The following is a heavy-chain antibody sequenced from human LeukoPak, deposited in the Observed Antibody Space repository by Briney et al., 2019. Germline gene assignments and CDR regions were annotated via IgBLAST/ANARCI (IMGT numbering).Heavy chain of an antibody. Sequence: GGSLRLSCAASGFTFDDYAMHWVRHAPGKGLEWVSGISWNSGSIGYADSVKGRFTISRDNAKNSLYLQTNSLRAEDTALYYCAKGSGRYYYYGMDVWGQGTTVTVSS. V-gene: IGHV3-9*01. CDR2: ISWNSGSI. CDR3: AKGSGRYYYYGMDV. CDR1: GFTFDDYA. J-gene: IGHJ6*02.